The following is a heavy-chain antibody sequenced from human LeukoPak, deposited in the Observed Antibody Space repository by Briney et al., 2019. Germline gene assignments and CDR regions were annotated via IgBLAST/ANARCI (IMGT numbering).Heavy chain of an antibody. Sequence: GGSLRLSCAASGFTVSSNYMSWVRQAPGKGLEWVSVIYSGGSTYYADSVKGRFTISRDNSKNTLYLQMNSLRAEDTAVYYCAKGRSVDYNWFDPWGQGTLVTVSS. CDR3: AKGRSVDYNWFDP. CDR2: IYSGGST. V-gene: IGHV3-53*01. CDR1: GFTVSSNY. J-gene: IGHJ5*02.